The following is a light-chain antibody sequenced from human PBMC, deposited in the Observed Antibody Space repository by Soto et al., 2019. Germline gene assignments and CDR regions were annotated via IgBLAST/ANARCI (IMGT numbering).Light chain of an antibody. CDR1: QSISDW. Sequence: DIQMTQSPSTLSASVGDRVTITCRASQSISDWLVWYQQRPGEAPKLLISRASNLESGVPSRFSGSGSGAEFTLTISSLQPDDFATYYCQQYDRFSYTFGQGTKLEIK. CDR3: QQYDRFSYT. V-gene: IGKV1-5*03. CDR2: RAS. J-gene: IGKJ2*01.